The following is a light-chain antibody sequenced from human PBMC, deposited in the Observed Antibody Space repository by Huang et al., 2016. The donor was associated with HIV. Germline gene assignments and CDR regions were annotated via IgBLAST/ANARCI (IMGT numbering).Light chain of an antibody. V-gene: IGKV3-15*01. J-gene: IGKJ5*01. CDR3: QQYHYWPPVT. Sequence: EIVMTQSPATLSVSPGERVTLSCRASQSVTNNSAWYQQKPRHAPKLLVYGASSRATDSTARFSGSGSGTEVTLTISGLQSEDFGVYDCQQYHYWPPVTFGQGTRLEIK. CDR2: GAS. CDR1: QSVTNN.